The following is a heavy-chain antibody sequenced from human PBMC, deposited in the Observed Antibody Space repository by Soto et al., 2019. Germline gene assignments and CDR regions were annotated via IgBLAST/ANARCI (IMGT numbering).Heavy chain of an antibody. V-gene: IGHV1-18*01. CDR1: GYTFTSYG. D-gene: IGHD4-17*01. CDR3: ARDSGARAEYFQA. Sequence: QVQLVQSGAEVKKPEASVTVSCRASGYTFTSYGISWVRHAPGQGLEGMGWISPLAGNANYSQKSQGRFTMTTDTSTSTAYMEMRSLRSDDTAMYTWARDSGARAEYFQAWGKGTLVTVSS. CDR2: ISPLAGNA. J-gene: IGHJ1*01.